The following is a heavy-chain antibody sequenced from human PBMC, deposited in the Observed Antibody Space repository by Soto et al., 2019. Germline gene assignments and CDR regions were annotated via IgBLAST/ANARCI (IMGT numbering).Heavy chain of an antibody. J-gene: IGHJ3*02. Sequence: EVQLVESGGGLVQSGGSLTLSCVASGFTFSNYWMTWVRQAPGRGLDCVATMNQDGSKKYEVDSLTGRFIISRDSAENAQELQTNSVRADETAAYYGAREAEAGTNRPDTWGQGTVVTVS. V-gene: IGHV3-7*04. CDR2: MNQDGSKK. CDR3: AREAEAGTNRPDT. D-gene: IGHD6-13*01. CDR1: GFTFSNYW.